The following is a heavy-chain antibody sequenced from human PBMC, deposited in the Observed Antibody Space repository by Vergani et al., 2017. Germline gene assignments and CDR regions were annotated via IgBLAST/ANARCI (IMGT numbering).Heavy chain of an antibody. D-gene: IGHD2-2*01. CDR2: ISVIGGST. Sequence: EVQLLESGGGLLQPGGSLSLSFAASGFTFTGYAMGWVRQAPGRGLGWVSAISVIGGSTYYADSVKGRFTISRDNSKNTLYLQMNSLRAEDTAVYYCESGIVVVPAAKRTYDAFDIWGQGTMVTVSS. CDR1: GFTFTGYA. V-gene: IGHV3-23*01. CDR3: ESGIVVVPAAKRTYDAFDI. J-gene: IGHJ3*02.